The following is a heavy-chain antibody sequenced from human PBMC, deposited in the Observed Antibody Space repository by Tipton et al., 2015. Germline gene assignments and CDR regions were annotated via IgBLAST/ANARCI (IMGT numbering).Heavy chain of an antibody. CDR1: GGSVISGTDY. CDR2: TFSGGST. D-gene: IGHD6-6*01. CDR3: ARGSAARPGH. Sequence: TLSLTCTVSGGSVISGTDYWSWIRQPPGKGLEWIGYTFSGGSTYYNPSLKSRVTISVDTSKNQFSLKLSSVTAADTAVYFCARGSAARPGHWGQGTLVTVSS. V-gene: IGHV4-61*01. J-gene: IGHJ4*02.